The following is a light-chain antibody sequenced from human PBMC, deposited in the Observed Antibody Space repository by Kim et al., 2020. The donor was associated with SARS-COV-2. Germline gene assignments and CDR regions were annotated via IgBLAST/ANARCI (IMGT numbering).Light chain of an antibody. CDR2: VKN. CDR3: HSRDRNAHVV. V-gene: IGLV3-19*01. J-gene: IGLJ2*01. CDR1: SLRSYY. Sequence: SSELTQDPAVSVALGQTVRITCQGDSLRSYYATWYQQTPGQAPLLVLYVKNHRPSGIPDRFSGSSSGNPASLTITGTQAGYAAAYYCHSRDRNAHVVFG.